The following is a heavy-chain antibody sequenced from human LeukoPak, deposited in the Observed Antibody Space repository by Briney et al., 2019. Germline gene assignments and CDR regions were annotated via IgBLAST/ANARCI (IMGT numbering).Heavy chain of an antibody. J-gene: IGHJ4*02. CDR3: ARVAEIQLWLRSAFDY. Sequence: PGGSLRLSCAASGFTFSIYSMNWVRQAPGKGLEWVSFISTSSSTIYYADSVKGRFTISRDNAKNSLYLQMNSLRDEDTAVYYCARVAEIQLWLRSAFDYWGQGTLVTVSS. V-gene: IGHV3-48*02. CDR2: ISTSSSTI. D-gene: IGHD5-18*01. CDR1: GFTFSIYS.